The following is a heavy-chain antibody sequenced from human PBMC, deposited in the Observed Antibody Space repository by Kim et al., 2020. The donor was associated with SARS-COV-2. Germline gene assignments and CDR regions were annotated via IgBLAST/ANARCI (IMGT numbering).Heavy chain of an antibody. V-gene: IGHV2-70*01. J-gene: IGHJ6*02. CDR1: GFSLRTSGMC. CDR3: ARMYYYDSSGYPYGMDV. CDR2: IDWDDDK. Sequence: SGPTLVNPTQTLTLTCTFSGFSLRTSGMCVSWIRQPPGKALEWLALIDWDDDKYYSTSLKTRLTISKDTSKNQVVLTMTNMDPVDTATYYCARMYYYDSSGYPYGMDVWGQGTTVTVS. D-gene: IGHD3-22*01.